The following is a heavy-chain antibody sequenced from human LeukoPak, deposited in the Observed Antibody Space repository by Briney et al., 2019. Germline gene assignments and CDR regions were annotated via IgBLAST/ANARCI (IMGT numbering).Heavy chain of an antibody. Sequence: PSQTLSLTCTVSGGSMSSGGYYWSWIRQPPGKDLEWIGYIYQSGSTYYNPSLKSRVTISVDRSKNQFSLKLSSVTAADTVVYYCARESILGYCSSTSCDDAFDIWGQGTMVTVSS. CDR3: ARESILGYCSSTSCDDAFDI. D-gene: IGHD2-2*01. CDR1: GGSMSSGGYY. CDR2: IYQSGST. V-gene: IGHV4-30-2*01. J-gene: IGHJ3*02.